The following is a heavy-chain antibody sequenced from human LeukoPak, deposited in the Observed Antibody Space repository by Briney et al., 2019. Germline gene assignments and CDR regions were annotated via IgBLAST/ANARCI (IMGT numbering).Heavy chain of an antibody. J-gene: IGHJ4*02. CDR2: IYYSGST. V-gene: IGHV4-31*03. CDR3: AREGTNWDFDY. Sequence: SETLSLTCTVSGGSISSGGYYWSWIRQHPGKGLEWIGYIYYSGSTYYNPSLKSRVTISVDTSKNQFSLKLSSVTAADTAVYYCAREGTNWDFDYWGQGTLVTVSS. D-gene: IGHD7-27*01. CDR1: GGSISSGGYY.